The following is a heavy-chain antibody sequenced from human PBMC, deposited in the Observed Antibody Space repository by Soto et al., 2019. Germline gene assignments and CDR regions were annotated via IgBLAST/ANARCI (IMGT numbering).Heavy chain of an antibody. V-gene: IGHV3-23*01. Sequence: GGSLRLSCATSGFTFSSYAMSWVRQAPGKGLEWVSAISGSGGSTYYADSVKGRFTISRDNSKNTLYLQMNSLRAEDTAVYYCARYSGIAAAGYYYYGLDVWGQGTTVTVSS. CDR1: GFTFSSYA. CDR2: ISGSGGST. J-gene: IGHJ6*02. CDR3: ARYSGIAAAGYYYYGLDV. D-gene: IGHD6-25*01.